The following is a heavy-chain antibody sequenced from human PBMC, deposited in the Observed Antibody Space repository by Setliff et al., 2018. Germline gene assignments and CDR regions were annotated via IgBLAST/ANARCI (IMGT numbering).Heavy chain of an antibody. J-gene: IGHJ6*03. CDR2: INTNTGNP. D-gene: IGHD4-4*01. CDR3: ARASRFGTTVWKGDHYMDV. Sequence: ASVKVSCKASGYTFSSYAMGWMRQAPGQRLERMGWINTNTGNPSYAQDFTGRLVFSLDTSVSTAYLQISSLKAEDSAVYYCARASRFGTTVWKGDHYMDVWGKGTTVTVSS. V-gene: IGHV7-4-1*02. CDR1: GYTFSSYA.